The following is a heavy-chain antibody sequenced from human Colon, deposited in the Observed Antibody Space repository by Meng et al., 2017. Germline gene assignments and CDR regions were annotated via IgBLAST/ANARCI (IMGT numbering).Heavy chain of an antibody. CDR2: ITASGGNT. D-gene: IGHD2-2*01. V-gene: IGHV3-23*01. CDR1: GFTFSSYP. CDR3: AKSIWLREAPAAESDD. Sequence: GESLKISCIASGFTFSSYPMNWVRQAPGKGLEWVSSITASGGNTFYADPVKGRFTMSRDNSKSTLYLQMNNLRGEDTAVYYCAKSIWLREAPAAESDDWGQG. J-gene: IGHJ4*02.